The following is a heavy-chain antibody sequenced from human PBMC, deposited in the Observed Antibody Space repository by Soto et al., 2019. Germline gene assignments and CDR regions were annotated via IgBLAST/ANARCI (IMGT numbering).Heavy chain of an antibody. D-gene: IGHD1-7*01. CDR1: GFTFNSYA. J-gene: IGHJ6*02. Sequence: QVQLVEAGGGVVQPGRSLRLSCAASGFTFNSYAMHWARQAPVKGLEWVAVISYDGSNKFYAGSVKGRFTICRDNSKNTLYLKMNSLRAEDTAVYYCAKSELYYYNGMDVWGQGTTVTVSS. CDR2: ISYDGSNK. V-gene: IGHV3-30*18. CDR3: AKSELYYYNGMDV.